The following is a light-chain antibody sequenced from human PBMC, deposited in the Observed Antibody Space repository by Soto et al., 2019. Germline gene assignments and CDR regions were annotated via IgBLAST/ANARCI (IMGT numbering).Light chain of an antibody. V-gene: IGLV2-14*01. CDR2: DVT. CDR3: SSFTSSITYV. CDR1: SSDVGGYNS. Sequence: QSALAQPASVSGSPGQSITISCTGTSSDVGGYNSISWYRQDPGKAPKLMIYDVTNRPSGVSNRFSGSKSGNTASLTISGLQAEDEADYYCSSFTSSITYVFGTGTKVHRP. J-gene: IGLJ1*01.